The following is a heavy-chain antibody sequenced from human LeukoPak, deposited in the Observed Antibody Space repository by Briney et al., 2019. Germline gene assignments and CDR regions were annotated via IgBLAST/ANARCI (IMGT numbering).Heavy chain of an antibody. J-gene: IGHJ4*02. CDR2: IIPIFGTA. CDR3: ARVLAYDILTGYLYYFDY. Sequence: SVKVSCKASGGTFSSYAISWVRRAPGQGLEWMGGIIPIFGTANYAQKFQGRVTITADESTSTAYMELSSLRSEDTAVYYCARVLAYDILTGYLYYFDYWGQGTLVTVSS. D-gene: IGHD3-9*01. CDR1: GGTFSSYA. V-gene: IGHV1-69*13.